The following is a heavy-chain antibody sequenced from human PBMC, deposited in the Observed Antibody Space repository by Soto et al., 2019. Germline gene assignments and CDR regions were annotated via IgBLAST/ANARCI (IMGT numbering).Heavy chain of an antibody. CDR3: ARGGASGTYHYYYGIDV. CDR1: GGTFSSYA. CDR2: IIPIIDTA. Sequence: GASVKVSCKASGGTFSSYAISWVRQAPGQGLEWMGGIIPIIDTANYAQKFQGGATITADRSTGTAYMELSNLRSEDTAVYYCARGGASGTYHYYYGIDVWGQGTKVTVSS. D-gene: IGHD1-26*01. V-gene: IGHV1-69*06. J-gene: IGHJ6*02.